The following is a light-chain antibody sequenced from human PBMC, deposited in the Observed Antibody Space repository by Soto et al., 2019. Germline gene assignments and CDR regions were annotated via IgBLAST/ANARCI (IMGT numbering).Light chain of an antibody. CDR3: HQYNSYHT. V-gene: IGKV1-5*01. J-gene: IGKJ4*01. CDR2: DAS. Sequence: DIQMTQSASTLSAFVGDRVTITCRASQSVNSWLAWYQQIPGKAPKLLIYDASTLESGVPSRFSGSGSGTEFTLTISSLQPDDFATYYCHQYNSYHTFGGGTKVDIK. CDR1: QSVNSW.